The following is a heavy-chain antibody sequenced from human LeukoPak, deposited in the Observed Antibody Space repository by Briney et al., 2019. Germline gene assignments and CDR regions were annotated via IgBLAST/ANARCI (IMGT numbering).Heavy chain of an antibody. CDR1: GFTFSSYW. V-gene: IGHV3-74*01. CDR2: INSDGSST. J-gene: IGHJ4*02. CDR3: ARAVLYYYDSSGTLDY. Sequence: GGSLRLSCAASGFTFSSYWMHWVRQAPGKGLVWVSRINSDGSSTSYADFVKGRFTISRDNAKNTLYLQMNSLRAEDTAVYYCARAVLYYYDSSGTLDYWGQGTLVTVSS. D-gene: IGHD3-22*01.